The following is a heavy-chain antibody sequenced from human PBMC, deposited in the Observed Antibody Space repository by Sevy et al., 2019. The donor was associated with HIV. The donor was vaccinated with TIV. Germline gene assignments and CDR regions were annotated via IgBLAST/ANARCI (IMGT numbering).Heavy chain of an antibody. V-gene: IGHV3-49*04. CDR2: IRSKAYGGTT. Sequence: GGSLRLSCTGSGFTFGDYAVSWVRQAPGKGLEWVGFIRSKAYGGTTDYAASVKGRFTIQRDDSKAIADLQMNSLKTEDTAVYYCTRDQWQHLVRPHCDYWGQGTLVTVSS. CDR3: TRDQWQHLVRPHCDY. J-gene: IGHJ4*02. CDR1: GFTFGDYA. D-gene: IGHD6-13*01.